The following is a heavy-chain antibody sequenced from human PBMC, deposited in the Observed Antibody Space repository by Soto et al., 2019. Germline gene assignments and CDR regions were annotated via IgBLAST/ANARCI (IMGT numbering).Heavy chain of an antibody. V-gene: IGHV5-51*01. CDR1: GYSFTSYW. D-gene: IGHD4-17*01. CDR3: ATTQGTMVTTSGPPGAYYYYGMDV. Sequence: PGESLKISCKGSGYSFTSYWIGWVRQMPGKGLEWMGIIYPGDSDTRYSPSFQGQVTISADKSISTAYLQWSSLKASDTAMYYCATTQGTMVTTSGPPGAYYYYGMDVWGQGTTVTVSS. J-gene: IGHJ6*02. CDR2: IYPGDSDT.